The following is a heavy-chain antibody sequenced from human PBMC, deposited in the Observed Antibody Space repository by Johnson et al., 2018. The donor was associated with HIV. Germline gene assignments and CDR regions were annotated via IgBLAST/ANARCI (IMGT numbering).Heavy chain of an antibody. CDR3: GRGGRVVMEDVFGI. Sequence: VQLVESGGGLVQPGGSLRLSCAASGFTFSTYWMHWVRQAPGKGLVWVSRINSDGSSTNYVDSVKGRFTISRDDAKNLLFLQMNSLTADDTAVYYCGRGGRVVMEDVFGIWGQGTMVTVSS. D-gene: IGHD3-3*01. CDR1: GFTFSTYW. V-gene: IGHV3-74*02. CDR2: INSDGSST. J-gene: IGHJ3*02.